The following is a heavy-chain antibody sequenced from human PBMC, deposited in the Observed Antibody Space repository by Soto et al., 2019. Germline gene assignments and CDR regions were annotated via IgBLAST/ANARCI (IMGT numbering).Heavy chain of an antibody. Sequence: GGSLRLSCAASGFTFSSYAMSWVRQAPGKGLEWVSAISGSGGSTYYADSVKGRFTISRDNSKNTLYLQMNSLRAEDTAVYYCATCDYGDDSRPDHLYYYYGMDVWGQGTTVTVSS. CDR3: ATCDYGDDSRPDHLYYYYGMDV. CDR2: ISGSGGST. D-gene: IGHD4-17*01. CDR1: GFTFSSYA. V-gene: IGHV3-23*01. J-gene: IGHJ6*02.